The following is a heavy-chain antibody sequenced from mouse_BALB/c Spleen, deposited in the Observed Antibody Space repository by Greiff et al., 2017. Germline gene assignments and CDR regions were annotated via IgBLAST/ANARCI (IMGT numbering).Heavy chain of an antibody. CDR3: ARGGSYYGNYVDY. D-gene: IGHD2-10*01. Sequence: EVKLVESGGGLVQPGGSRKLSCAASGFTFSSFGMHWVRQAPEKGLEWVAYISSGSSTIYYADTVKGRFTISRDNPKNTLFLQMTSLRSEDTAMYYCARGGSYYGNYVDYWGQGTTLTVSS. CDR2: ISSGSSTI. V-gene: IGHV5-17*02. J-gene: IGHJ2*01. CDR1: GFTFSSFG.